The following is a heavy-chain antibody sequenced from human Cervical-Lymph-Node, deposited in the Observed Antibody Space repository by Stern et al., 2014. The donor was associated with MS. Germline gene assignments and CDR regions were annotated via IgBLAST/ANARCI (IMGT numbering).Heavy chain of an antibody. J-gene: IGHJ6*02. Sequence: QVQLEESGPGLVKPSETLSLTCIVSGGSISSYYWSWIRQPPGKGMEWIGHIYFIGSTDYNPSLQIRVTMSADISKNQISLRLISVTAADTAVYYFARAPYDFTNWYGMDVWGQGTTVTVSS. CDR2: IYFIGST. D-gene: IGHD1-1*01. V-gene: IGHV4-59*01. CDR1: GGSISSYY. CDR3: ARAPYDFTNWYGMDV.